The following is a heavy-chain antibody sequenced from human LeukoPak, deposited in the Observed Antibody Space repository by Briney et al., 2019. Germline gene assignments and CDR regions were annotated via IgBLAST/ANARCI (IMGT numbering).Heavy chain of an antibody. V-gene: IGHV3-23*01. J-gene: IGHJ5*02. CDR2: INDDTP. D-gene: IGHD3-3*01. CDR1: GFFFNTYS. CDR3: AKEYDLWHEQGNWFDT. Sequence: GGSLRLSCTTSGFFFNTYSMSWVRRAPGKGLEWVSAINDDTPYYTDSVKGRFTVSRDNSRDTLYLHLNSLRAEDTAIYYCAKEYDLWHEQGNWFDTWGQGVLVTVSS.